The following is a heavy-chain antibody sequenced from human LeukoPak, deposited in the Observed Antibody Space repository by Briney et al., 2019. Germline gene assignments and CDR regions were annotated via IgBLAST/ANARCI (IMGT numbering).Heavy chain of an antibody. CDR1: GGSISSGDYS. Sequence: PSQTLSLTCAVSGGSISSGDYSWSWIRQPPGQGLEWIGYIYHGGSTYSNPSLRSRVTISVDRSKNQFSLKLSSVTAADTAVYFCARGGNYYDDSGYYYWFDPWGQGTLVTVSS. CDR3: ARGGNYYDDSGYYYWFDP. CDR2: IYHGGST. J-gene: IGHJ5*02. D-gene: IGHD3-22*01. V-gene: IGHV4-30-2*01.